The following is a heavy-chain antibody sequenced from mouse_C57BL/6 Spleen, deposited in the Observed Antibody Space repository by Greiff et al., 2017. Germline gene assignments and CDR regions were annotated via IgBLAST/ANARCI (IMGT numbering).Heavy chain of an antibody. V-gene: IGHV5-4*01. CDR1: GFTFSSYA. CDR3: ARENYYDYAPWFAY. D-gene: IGHD2-4*01. J-gene: IGHJ3*01. CDR2: ISDGGSYT. Sequence: EVQGVESGGGLVKPGGSLKLSCAASGFTFSSYAMSWVRQTPEKRLEWVATISDGGSYTYYPDNVKGRFTISRDNAKNNLYLQMSHLKSEDTAMYYCARENYYDYAPWFAYWGQGTLVTVSA.